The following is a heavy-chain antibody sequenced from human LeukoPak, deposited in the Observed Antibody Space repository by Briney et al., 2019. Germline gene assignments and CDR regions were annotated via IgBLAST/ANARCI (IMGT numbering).Heavy chain of an antibody. V-gene: IGHV3-48*01. D-gene: IGHD1-1*01. CDR2: ISASGSNI. CDR1: GFPFSSYS. CDR3: VRVKGTYFDF. J-gene: IGHJ4*02. Sequence: GGSLRLSCAASGFPFSSYSMNWVRQAPGKGREWVSYISASGSNIYYLDSVKGRFTVSRDNAMNSLFLQMDRPRAEDTAVYYCVRVKGTYFDFWGQGTLVTVSS.